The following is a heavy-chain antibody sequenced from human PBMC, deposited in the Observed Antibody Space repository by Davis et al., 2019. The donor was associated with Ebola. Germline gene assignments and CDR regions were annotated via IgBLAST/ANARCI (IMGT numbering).Heavy chain of an antibody. CDR1: GYTFANYAMHWG. CDR2: INAGNGDT. Sequence: ASVKVSCKASGYTFANYAMHWGMHWVRQAPGQRLEWMGWINAGNGDTKYSQKFQDRLTFTSDTSAGTAYMELTSLTSEDTAVYYCTRGAASEDWGQGALITVSS. J-gene: IGHJ4*02. V-gene: IGHV1-3*01. D-gene: IGHD6-25*01. CDR3: TRGAASED.